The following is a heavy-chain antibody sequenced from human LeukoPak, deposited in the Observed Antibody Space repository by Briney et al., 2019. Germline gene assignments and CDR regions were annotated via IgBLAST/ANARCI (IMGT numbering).Heavy chain of an antibody. CDR2: IKQDGSEK. D-gene: IGHD2-15*01. V-gene: IGHV3-7*01. CDR1: RFTFSSYW. Sequence: HPGGSLRLSCAASRFTFSSYWMSWVRQAPGKGLEWVANIKQDGSEKYYVDSVKGRFTISRDNAKNSLYLQMNSLRAEDTAVYYCARDLVLYYFDYWGQGTLVTVSS. J-gene: IGHJ4*02. CDR3: ARDLVLYYFDY.